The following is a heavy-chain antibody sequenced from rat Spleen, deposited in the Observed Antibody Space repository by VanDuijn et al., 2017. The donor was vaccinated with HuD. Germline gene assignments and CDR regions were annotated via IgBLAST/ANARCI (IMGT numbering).Heavy chain of an antibody. V-gene: IGHV5-31*01. CDR2: ITNAAGKV. CDR1: GFTFNNYW. D-gene: IGHD1-12*03. Sequence: EVQLVESGGGQVQPGRSLKLSCVASGFTFNNYWMTWIRQAPGKGLEWVASITNAAGKVYYPDSVKGRFTISRDNAQNTLYLQMNSLRPEDTATYYCARHGYDCYYIYWDFDFWGPGTMVTVSS. CDR3: ARHGYDCYYIYWDFDF. J-gene: IGHJ1*01.